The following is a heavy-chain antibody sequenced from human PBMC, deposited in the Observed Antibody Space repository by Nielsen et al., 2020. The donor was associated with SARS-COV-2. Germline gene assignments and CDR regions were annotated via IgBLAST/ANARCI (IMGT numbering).Heavy chain of an antibody. J-gene: IGHJ4*02. CDR3: ATNRGDY. V-gene: IGHV3-7*01. D-gene: IGHD3-10*01. Sequence: GGSRRLSCAASGFSFSTHWMSWVRQAPGKGLEWLATIKQSASETYYVDSVKGRFTISRDNAKNSLYLQMHSLRVEDTATYYCATNRGDYWGQGTVVTVS. CDR1: GFSFSTHW. CDR2: IKQSASET.